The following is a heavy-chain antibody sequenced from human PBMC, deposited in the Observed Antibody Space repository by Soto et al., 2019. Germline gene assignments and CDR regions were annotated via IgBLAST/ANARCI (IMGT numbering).Heavy chain of an antibody. J-gene: IGHJ6*02. CDR3: ARDSAQSTVAHPYYYGMAV. D-gene: IGHD6-19*01. CDR1: GVTCSSYS. Sequence: GWALRVSCAASGVTCSSYSMNWVRQAPGKVLEWVSSISSSNSYIYYADSVKGRFTIYRANAKDSLYLQMNSLRADDPAVYYCARDSAQSTVAHPYYYGMAVWGQGTTVTVS. CDR2: ISSSNSYI. V-gene: IGHV3-21*01.